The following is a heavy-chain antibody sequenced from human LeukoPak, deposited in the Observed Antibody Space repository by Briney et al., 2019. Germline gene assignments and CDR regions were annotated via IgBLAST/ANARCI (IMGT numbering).Heavy chain of an antibody. CDR2: IYSGGST. Sequence: GGSLRLSCAASGFTVSSNYMSWVRQAPGKGLEWVSVIYSGGSTYYADSVKGRFTIPRHNSKNTLYLQMNSLRAEDTAVYYCARSQVGAPFDYWGQGTLVTVSS. V-gene: IGHV3-53*04. J-gene: IGHJ4*02. CDR1: GFTVSSNY. D-gene: IGHD1-26*01. CDR3: ARSQVGAPFDY.